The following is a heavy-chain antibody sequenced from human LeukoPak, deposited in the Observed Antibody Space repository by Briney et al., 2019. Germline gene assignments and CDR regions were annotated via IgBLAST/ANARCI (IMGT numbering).Heavy chain of an antibody. Sequence: GASVKVSCKASGYSFTRYGMSWVRQAPGQGPEWMGWISGSNGNTNYAQKFQGRVTVTADTSTSTAYMEVWSLRPDDTAVYYCARSGRGTYYYFYWWGQGTLVTVPS. CDR1: GYSFTRYG. CDR3: ARSGRGTYYYFYW. CDR2: ISGSNGNT. V-gene: IGHV1-18*01. J-gene: IGHJ4*02. D-gene: IGHD1-26*01.